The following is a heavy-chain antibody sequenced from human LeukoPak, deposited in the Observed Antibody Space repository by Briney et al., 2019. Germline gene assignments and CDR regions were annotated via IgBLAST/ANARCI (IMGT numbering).Heavy chain of an antibody. CDR2: ISGSGGST. V-gene: IGHV3-23*01. CDR1: GFTFSSYA. J-gene: IGHJ4*02. D-gene: IGHD3-3*01. CDR3: AKGQSRYAFLEWLLHEAFDY. Sequence: PGGSLRLSCAASGFTFSSYAMSWVRQAPGKGLEWVSAISGSGGSTYYADSVKGRFTISRDNSKNTLYLQMNSLRAEDTAVYYCAKGQSRYAFLEWLLHEAFDYWGQGTLVTVSS.